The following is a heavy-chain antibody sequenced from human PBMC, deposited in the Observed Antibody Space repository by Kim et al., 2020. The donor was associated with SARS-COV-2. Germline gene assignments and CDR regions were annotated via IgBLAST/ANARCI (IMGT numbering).Heavy chain of an antibody. J-gene: IGHJ6*02. CDR1: GFTFSNAW. CDR2: IKSKTDGGTT. V-gene: IGHV3-15*01. D-gene: IGHD4-17*01. CDR3: TTDRIYGDYGGAGMDV. Sequence: GGSLRLSCAASGFTFSNAWMSWVRQAPGKGLEWVGRIKSKTDGGTTDYAAPVKGRFTISRDDSKNTLYLQMNSLKTEDTAVYYCTTDRIYGDYGGAGMDVWGQGTTVTVSS.